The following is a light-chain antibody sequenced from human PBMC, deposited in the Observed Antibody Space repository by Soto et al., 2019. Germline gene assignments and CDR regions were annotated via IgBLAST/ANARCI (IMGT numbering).Light chain of an antibody. J-gene: IGKJ4*01. CDR3: QQYYIYPPT. CDR1: QRIGTY. CDR2: AAS. V-gene: IGKV1-8*01. Sequence: AIRMTQSPSSFSASTGDRVTITCRASQRIGTYLAWYQQIPGRAPKLLIFAASTLQRGVSSRFSGSGSGTDFTLTISCLQSEDFATYYCQQYYIYPPTFGGGTKVDIK.